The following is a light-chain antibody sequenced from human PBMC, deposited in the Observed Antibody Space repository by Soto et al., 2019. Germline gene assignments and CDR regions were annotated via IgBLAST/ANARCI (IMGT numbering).Light chain of an antibody. V-gene: IGKV3-20*01. CDR1: QSVSNNY. CDR3: QQSGSSGT. J-gene: IGKJ1*01. CDR2: GAS. Sequence: EIVLTQSPGTLSLSPGERATLSCRASQSVSNNYLAWYQQKPGQAPRLLIYGASNRATGIPDRFSGSGSGTDFTLTIRRLEHEDFAVYYWQQSGSSGTFGQGTKVDIK.